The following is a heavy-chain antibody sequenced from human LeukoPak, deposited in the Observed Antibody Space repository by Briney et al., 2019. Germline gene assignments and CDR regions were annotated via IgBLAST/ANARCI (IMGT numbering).Heavy chain of an antibody. CDR3: ARDGVNSLWFDP. J-gene: IGHJ5*02. CDR1: GGSISSGGYY. CDR2: IYYSGST. V-gene: IGHV4-31*03. D-gene: IGHD2-8*01. Sequence: PSQTLSLTCTVSGGSISSGGYYWSWIRQHPGKGLEWIGYIYYSGSTYYNPSLKSRVTISVDTSKNQFSLKLYSMTAADTAVYYCARDGVNSLWFDPWGQGTLVTVSS.